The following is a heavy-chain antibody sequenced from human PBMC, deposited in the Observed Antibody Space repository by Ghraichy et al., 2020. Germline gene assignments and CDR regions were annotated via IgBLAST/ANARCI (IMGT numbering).Heavy chain of an antibody. CDR2: ISGNAGST. D-gene: IGHD6-6*01. CDR3: AKDKYSSSSFYFDS. V-gene: IGHV3-23*01. J-gene: IGHJ4*02. Sequence: LSLTCAASGFTFSSYAMNWVRQVPGKGLEWVSCISGNAGSTFYADSVKGRFTISRDNSRNTLYLQMSSLRAEDTAVYYCAKDKYSSSSFYFDSWGQGTLVTVSS. CDR1: GFTFSSYA.